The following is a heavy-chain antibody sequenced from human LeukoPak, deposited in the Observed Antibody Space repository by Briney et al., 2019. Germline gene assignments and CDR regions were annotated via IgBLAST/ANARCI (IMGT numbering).Heavy chain of an antibody. J-gene: IGHJ4*02. V-gene: IGHV1-18*01. CDR2: ISPHNGNT. CDR1: GYTFTRYT. CDR3: VRITIFVDYFDY. Sequence: ASVKVSCKASGYTFTRYTISWVRQAPGQGSEWMGSISPHNGNTSYAQKLQGRVTMTTDTSTSTAYMELRSLRSDDTAVYFCVRITIFVDYFDYWGQGTLVTVSS. D-gene: IGHD3-3*01.